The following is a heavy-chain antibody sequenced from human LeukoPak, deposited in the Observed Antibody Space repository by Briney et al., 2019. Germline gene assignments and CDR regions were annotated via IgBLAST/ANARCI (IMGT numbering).Heavy chain of an antibody. CDR1: GFTFSSYW. J-gene: IGHJ3*02. CDR2: ISSSGSTI. CDR3: ARGAPGGAFDI. Sequence: PGGSLRLSCAASGFTFSSYWMNWVRQAPGKGLEWVSYISSSGSTIYYADSVKGRFTISRDNAKNSLYLQMNSLRAEDTAVYYCARGAPGGAFDIWGQGTMVTVSS. D-gene: IGHD2-2*01. V-gene: IGHV3-48*04.